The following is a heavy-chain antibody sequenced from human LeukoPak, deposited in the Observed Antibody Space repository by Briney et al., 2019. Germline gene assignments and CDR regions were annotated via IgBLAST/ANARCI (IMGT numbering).Heavy chain of an antibody. CDR1: GGSISSYY. Sequence: SETLSLTCTVSGGSISSYYWSWIRQPPGKGLEWIGYIYYSGSTNYNPSLKSRVTTSVDTSKNQFSLKLSSVTAADTAVYYCARRRGGYNYGDFDYWGQGTLVTVSS. J-gene: IGHJ4*02. CDR2: IYYSGST. CDR3: ARRRGGYNYGDFDY. V-gene: IGHV4-59*08. D-gene: IGHD5-24*01.